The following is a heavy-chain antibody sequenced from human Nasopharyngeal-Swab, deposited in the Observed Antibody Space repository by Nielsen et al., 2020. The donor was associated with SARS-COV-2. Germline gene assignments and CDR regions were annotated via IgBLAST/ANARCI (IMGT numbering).Heavy chain of an antibody. D-gene: IGHD6-19*01. CDR1: GFSFSTTD. CDR3: AKDLSSCWGGDY. Sequence: GESLKISCAASGFSFSTTDMHWVRQAPGKGLEWVALISHDGDVKYYADSVKGRFTISRDISKNTVYLQMNSLSVEDTAVYYCAKDLSSCWGGDYWGQGTLVAVSS. V-gene: IGHV3-30*18. CDR2: ISHDGDVK. J-gene: IGHJ4*02.